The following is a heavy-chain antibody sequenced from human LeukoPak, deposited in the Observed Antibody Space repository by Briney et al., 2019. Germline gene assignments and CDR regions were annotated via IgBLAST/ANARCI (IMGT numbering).Heavy chain of an antibody. CDR3: ARGCGGGPGCYVLDY. CDR1: GLTFSSSW. CDR2: IWSDGSNE. Sequence: GGSLRLSCAVSGLTFSSSWMDWVRQAPGKGLEWVAIIWSDGSNEVYIESVKGRFTISRDNSKNTLYLHMNSLRGEDTAMYFCARGCGGGPGCYVLDYWGQGTLVTVSS. D-gene: IGHD2-15*01. J-gene: IGHJ4*02. V-gene: IGHV3-33*08.